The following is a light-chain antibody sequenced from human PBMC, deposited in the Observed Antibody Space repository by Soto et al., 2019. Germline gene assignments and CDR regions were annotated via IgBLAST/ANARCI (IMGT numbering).Light chain of an antibody. CDR3: QQYYDYPPLI. CDR2: GAS. CDR1: RNINRK. Sequence: EIVMTQSPATLSVSPGERATLSCRASRNINRKLAWYQQKPGQAPRLLTSGASTRATGIPARFSGSGSGTEFTLTISSLQSDDFAVYYCQQYYDYPPLIFGGGTKVEIK. V-gene: IGKV3-15*01. J-gene: IGKJ4*01.